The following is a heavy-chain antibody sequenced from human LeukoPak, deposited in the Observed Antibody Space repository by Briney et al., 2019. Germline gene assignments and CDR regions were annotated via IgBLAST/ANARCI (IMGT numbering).Heavy chain of an antibody. V-gene: IGHV3-74*01. CDR2: ITNDGSST. Sequence: GGSLRLSCAASGLTFSSHWMHWVRQAPGKGLVWVSRITNDGSSTTYADSVKGRFTISRDNAKNMLYLQVNSLRAGDTAVYYCARAPPYSSASWGYYGMDVWGQGTTVTVSS. D-gene: IGHD6-6*01. CDR3: ARAPPYSSASWGYYGMDV. J-gene: IGHJ6*02. CDR1: GLTFSSHW.